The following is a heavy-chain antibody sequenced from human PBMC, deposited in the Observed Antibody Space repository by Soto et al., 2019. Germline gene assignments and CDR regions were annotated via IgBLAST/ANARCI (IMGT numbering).Heavy chain of an antibody. J-gene: IGHJ6*02. D-gene: IGHD4-4*01. CDR2: IIPIFGTP. Sequence: GASVKVSCKASGGTFTTYALIWVRQAPGQGLEWMGRIIPIFGTPNYAQKFQGRLTITADESTSTVHMELSSLRSEDTAVYYCARANYSGKPRFLYYYNQDVWSQGSTVTVSS. CDR3: ARANYSGKPRFLYYYNQDV. CDR1: GGTFTTYA. V-gene: IGHV1-69*13.